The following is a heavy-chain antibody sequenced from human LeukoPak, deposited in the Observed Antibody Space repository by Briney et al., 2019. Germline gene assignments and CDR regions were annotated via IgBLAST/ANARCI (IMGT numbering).Heavy chain of an antibody. CDR3: ARDLGYYDRLDQFDC. CDR1: GYTFTGYY. Sequence: ASVNVSCKASGYTFTGYYIHWVRQAPGQGLEWMGWINPNSGGTNSAQQFQGRATLTRDTSISTAYMELSRLRSDDTAVYYCARDLGYYDRLDQFDCWGQGTLVTVFS. D-gene: IGHD3-22*01. J-gene: IGHJ4*02. CDR2: INPNSGGT. V-gene: IGHV1-2*02.